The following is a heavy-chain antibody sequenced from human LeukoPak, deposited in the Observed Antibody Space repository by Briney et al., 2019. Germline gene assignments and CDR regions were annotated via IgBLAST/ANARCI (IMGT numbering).Heavy chain of an antibody. CDR3: ARVGMYYDILTGYGY. CDR2: INPNSGGT. CDR1: GYTFTGYY. V-gene: IGHV1-2*02. D-gene: IGHD3-9*01. J-gene: IGHJ4*02. Sequence: ASVKVSCKASGYTFTGYYMHWVRQSTGQGLEWMGWINPNSGGTNYAQKFQGRVTMTRDTSISTAYMELSRLRSDDTAVYYCARVGMYYDILTGYGYWGQGTLVTVSS.